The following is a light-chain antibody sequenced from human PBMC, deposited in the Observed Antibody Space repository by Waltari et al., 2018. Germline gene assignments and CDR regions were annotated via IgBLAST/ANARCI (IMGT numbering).Light chain of an antibody. Sequence: IVLTQSPGTLSVSPGERVTVSCRASQTITGSWLTWYHQKPGHAPRLLIYGASNRAPGIPDRFSGSGSGTDFTLTISRLEPEDSAVYYCQQYDGSVVIFGGGTKVEIK. V-gene: IGKV3-20*01. CDR1: QTITGSW. J-gene: IGKJ4*01. CDR3: QQYDGSVVI. CDR2: GAS.